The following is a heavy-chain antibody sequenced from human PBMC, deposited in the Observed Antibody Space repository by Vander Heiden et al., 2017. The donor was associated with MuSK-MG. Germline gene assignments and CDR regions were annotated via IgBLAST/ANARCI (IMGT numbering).Heavy chain of an antibody. CDR2: IYHRGTT. D-gene: IGHD2-2*01. J-gene: IGHJ4*02. Sequence: HVQLQESGLGLVKPSETLSLTCTVSGYSISNGFYWGWIRQSPEKGLEWIGTIYHRGTTYYNPSLKSRVTISVDMSQNQFSLKLSSVNAADTALYYCARFCSSATCFLYFDYWGQGTLVTVSS. CDR1: GYSISNGFY. CDR3: ARFCSSATCFLYFDY. V-gene: IGHV4-38-2*02.